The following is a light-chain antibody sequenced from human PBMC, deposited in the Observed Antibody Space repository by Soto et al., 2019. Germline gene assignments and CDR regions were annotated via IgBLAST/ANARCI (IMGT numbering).Light chain of an antibody. CDR2: LND. CDR3: EARDDSLNAL. J-gene: IGLJ1*01. V-gene: IGLV1-44*01. CDR1: FSNIGDNA. Sequence: QSVLTQPPSLSATPGQRVNISCSGSFSNIGDNAVNWYQQLPGAAPKLLIYLNDQRPSGVPDRFSGSKSGTSAFLAISGLQSEDEADYYCEARDDSLNALFGAGTTVTVL.